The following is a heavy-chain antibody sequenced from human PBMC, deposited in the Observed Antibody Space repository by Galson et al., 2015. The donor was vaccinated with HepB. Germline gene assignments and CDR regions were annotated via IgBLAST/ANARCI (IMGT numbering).Heavy chain of an antibody. V-gene: IGHV1-2*06. CDR2: INPQTGGT. J-gene: IGHJ5*01. Sequence: SVKVSCKASGYAFSDYYMHWVRQAPGQGLEWMGRINPQTGGTNSTQKFQGRVTMTRDTSISTAYMALSRLRSDDTAVYYCISPPVVEGQILTSWGHGTLVSVSS. D-gene: IGHD2-2*01. CDR1: GYAFSDYY. CDR3: ISPPVVEGQILTS.